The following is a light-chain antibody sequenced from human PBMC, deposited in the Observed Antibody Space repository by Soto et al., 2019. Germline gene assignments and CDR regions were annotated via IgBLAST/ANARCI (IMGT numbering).Light chain of an antibody. J-gene: IGLJ1*01. V-gene: IGLV1-40*01. Sequence: QSVLTQPPSVSGAPGQRVTISCTGSSSNIGAHYDVHWYQHLPGTAPKLLIYGNSNRPSGVPDRFSGSRSGTSASLAITGLQAGDEADYYCQSYDRSLSGYVFGTGTKVTVL. CDR2: GNS. CDR3: QSYDRSLSGYV. CDR1: SSNIGAHYD.